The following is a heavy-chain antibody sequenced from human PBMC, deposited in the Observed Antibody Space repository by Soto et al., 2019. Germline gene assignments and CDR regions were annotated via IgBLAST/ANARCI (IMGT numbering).Heavy chain of an antibody. Sequence: VASVKVSCKASGGAFSSYAISWVRQAPGQGLEWMGGIIPIFGTANYAQKFQGRVTITADESTSTAYMELSSLRSEDTAVYYCARGLCGSTSCYGYYYYGMDVWGQGTTVTVSS. CDR3: ARGLCGSTSCYGYYYYGMDV. V-gene: IGHV1-69*13. CDR2: IIPIFGTA. CDR1: GGAFSSYA. D-gene: IGHD2-2*01. J-gene: IGHJ6*02.